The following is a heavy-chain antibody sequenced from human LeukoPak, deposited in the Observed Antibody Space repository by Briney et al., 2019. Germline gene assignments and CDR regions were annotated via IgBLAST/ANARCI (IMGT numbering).Heavy chain of an antibody. CDR1: GFTFISYG. D-gene: IGHD2-21*02. Sequence: GVSLRLSCAASGFTFISYGMQWVRQAPGKGLVWVSRINTDGSSTSYADSVKGRFTISRDNAKNTLYLQMNSLRAEDTGVYYCARELPREVTLDYWGQGTLVTVSS. J-gene: IGHJ4*02. CDR2: INTDGSST. V-gene: IGHV3-74*01. CDR3: ARELPREVTLDY.